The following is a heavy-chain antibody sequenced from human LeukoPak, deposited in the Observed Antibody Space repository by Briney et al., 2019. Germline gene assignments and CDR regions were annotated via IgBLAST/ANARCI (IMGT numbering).Heavy chain of an antibody. V-gene: IGHV4-34*01. CDR1: GGSFSGYY. J-gene: IGHJ4*02. D-gene: IGHD6-13*01. Sequence: SETLSLTCAVYGGSFSGYYWSWIRQPPGKGREWMGEINHSGSTNYNPSLKSRVTISVDTSKNQLSLKLSPVTAADTAVYYCARVRSSPWLNGFFDYWGQGTLVTVSS. CDR3: ARVRSSPWLNGFFDY. CDR2: INHSGST.